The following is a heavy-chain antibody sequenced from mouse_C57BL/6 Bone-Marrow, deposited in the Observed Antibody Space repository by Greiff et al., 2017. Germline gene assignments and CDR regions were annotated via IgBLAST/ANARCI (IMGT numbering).Heavy chain of an antibody. CDR2: IRLKSDNYAT. D-gene: IGHD5-1*01. CDR1: GFTFSNYW. J-gene: IGHJ1*03. V-gene: IGHV6-3*01. CDR3: TVSTVPGWYFDV. Sequence: EVKLMESGGGLVQPGGSMKLSCVASGFTFSNYWMNWVRQSPEKGLEWVAQIRLKSDNYATHYAESVKGRFTISRDDSKSSVYLQMNNLRAEDTGIYYCTVSTVPGWYFDVWGTGTTVTVSS.